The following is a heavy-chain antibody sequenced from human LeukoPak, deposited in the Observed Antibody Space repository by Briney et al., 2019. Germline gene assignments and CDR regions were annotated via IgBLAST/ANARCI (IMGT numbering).Heavy chain of an antibody. CDR3: ARGTGYDFWSGYPTKLDY. Sequence: SETLSLTCAVYGGSFSGYYWSWIRQPPGKGLEWIGEINHSGSTNYNPSLKSRVTISVDTSKNQFSLKLSSVTAADTAVYYCARGTGYDFWSGYPTKLDYWGQGTLVTVSS. CDR2: INHSGST. V-gene: IGHV4-34*01. D-gene: IGHD3-3*01. CDR1: GGSFSGYY. J-gene: IGHJ4*02.